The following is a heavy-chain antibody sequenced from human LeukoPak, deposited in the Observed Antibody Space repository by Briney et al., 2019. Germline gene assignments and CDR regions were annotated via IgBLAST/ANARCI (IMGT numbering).Heavy chain of an antibody. D-gene: IGHD5-12*01. V-gene: IGHV3-23*01. J-gene: IGHJ4*02. CDR1: GFTFSSYA. CDR2: ISGSGGST. CDR3: AKDRTPRTGIVAVADY. Sequence: GGSLRLSCAASGFTFSSYAMSWVRQAPGKGLEWVSAISGSGGSTYYADSVKGRFTISRDNSKNTLYLQMNSLRAEDTAVYYCAKDRTPRTGIVAVADYWGQGTLVTVSS.